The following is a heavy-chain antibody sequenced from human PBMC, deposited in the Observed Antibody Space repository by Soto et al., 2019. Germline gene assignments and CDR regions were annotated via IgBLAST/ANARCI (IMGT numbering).Heavy chain of an antibody. CDR1: GFSFSDYY. J-gene: IGHJ4*02. CDR3: ARLLLRPGKFDY. V-gene: IGHV3-11*01. Sequence: GGSLRLSCAASGFSFSDYYMTWIRQAPGKGLEWISDISSSGDPTYYADSVRGRFTISRDNAKNSLYLQLNSLGGEDTAVYYCARLLLRPGKFDYWGQGTLVTVSS. CDR2: ISSSGDPT. D-gene: IGHD2-21*01.